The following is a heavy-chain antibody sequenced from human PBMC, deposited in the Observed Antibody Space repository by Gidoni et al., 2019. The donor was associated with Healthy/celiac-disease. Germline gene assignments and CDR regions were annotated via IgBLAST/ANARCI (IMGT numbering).Heavy chain of an antibody. CDR1: GGSISSSSYY. Sequence: QLQLQESVPGLVKPSETLSLTCTVSGGSISSSSYYWGWIRQPPGKGLEWIGSIYYSGSTYYNPSLKSRVTISVDTSKNQFSLKLSSVTAADTAVYYCARHFIRRWYFDLWGRGTLVTVSS. J-gene: IGHJ2*01. CDR3: ARHFIRRWYFDL. CDR2: IYYSGST. V-gene: IGHV4-39*01. D-gene: IGHD3-16*01.